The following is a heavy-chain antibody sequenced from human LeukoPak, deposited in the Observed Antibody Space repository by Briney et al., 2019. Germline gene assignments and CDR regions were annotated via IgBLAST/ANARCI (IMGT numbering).Heavy chain of an antibody. CDR3: SGGHSSSWYVPYIDY. CDR2: IRRKDYGGTT. CDR1: GFTFGDFA. J-gene: IGHJ4*02. V-gene: IGHV3-49*04. Sequence: GGSLRLSCAASGFTFGDFAMSWVRQAPGKGLEWVGFIRRKDYGGTTEYAASVKGRFTISRDDSKSIAYLQMNSLKTEDTAVYYCSGGHSSSWYVPYIDYWGQGTLVTVSS. D-gene: IGHD6-13*01.